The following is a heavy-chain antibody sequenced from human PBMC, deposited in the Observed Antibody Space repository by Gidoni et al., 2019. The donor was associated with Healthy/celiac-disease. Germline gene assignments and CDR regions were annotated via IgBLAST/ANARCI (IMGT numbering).Heavy chain of an antibody. Sequence: EVQLVASGGGLVMPGWSLRLSCAASGFTFSSYSMNWVLQAPGKGLEWVSSISSSISYIYYADSVKGRFTIARDNAKNSLYLQMNSLRAEDTAVYYCARVQVVTPCGDYWGQGTLVTVSS. D-gene: IGHD2-21*02. CDR1: GFTFSSYS. V-gene: IGHV3-21*01. CDR3: ARVQVVTPCGDY. J-gene: IGHJ4*02. CDR2: ISSSISYI.